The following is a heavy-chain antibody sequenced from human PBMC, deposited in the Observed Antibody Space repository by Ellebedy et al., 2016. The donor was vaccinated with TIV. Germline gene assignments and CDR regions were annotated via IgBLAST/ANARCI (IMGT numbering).Heavy chain of an antibody. Sequence: MPSETLSLTCTVSGGSINNYYWSWIRQPPGKGLEWIGHIYYSGSTNYNPSLKRRVTISIDTSQSQLSLKLSSVTAADTAVYSCARWDWVYCSGDTCYPRGNNWFDPWGQGTLVTVSS. D-gene: IGHD2-15*01. V-gene: IGHV4-59*01. CDR1: GGSINNYY. CDR2: IYYSGST. CDR3: ARWDWVYCSGDTCYPRGNNWFDP. J-gene: IGHJ5*02.